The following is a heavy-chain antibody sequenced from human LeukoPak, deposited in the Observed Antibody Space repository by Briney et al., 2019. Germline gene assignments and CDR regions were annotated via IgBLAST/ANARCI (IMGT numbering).Heavy chain of an antibody. D-gene: IGHD3-22*01. CDR3: ARSNYYDSRAPPGF. Sequence: SVKVSCKASGYTFTSYGISWVRQAPGQGLEWMGGIIPIFGTANYAQKFQGRVTITADKSTSTAYMELSSLRSEDTAVYYCARSNYYDSRAPPGFWGQGTLVTVSS. V-gene: IGHV1-69*06. J-gene: IGHJ4*02. CDR1: GYTFTSYG. CDR2: IIPIFGTA.